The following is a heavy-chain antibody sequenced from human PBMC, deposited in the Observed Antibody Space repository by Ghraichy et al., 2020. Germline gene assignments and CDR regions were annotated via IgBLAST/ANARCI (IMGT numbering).Heavy chain of an antibody. CDR1: GVSVNSSGYY. CDR3: ETYTRGRADVFDV. D-gene: IGHD3-16*01. Sequence: SETLSLTCTVSGVSVNSSGYYWGWIRQPPGKGLEWIGSMYYSGSTYYNPSLKSRVTISVDTSKNQVSLKLSSVTAADTAVYYCETYTRGRADVFDVWGQGTMVTVSS. J-gene: IGHJ3*01. V-gene: IGHV4-39*01. CDR2: MYYSGST.